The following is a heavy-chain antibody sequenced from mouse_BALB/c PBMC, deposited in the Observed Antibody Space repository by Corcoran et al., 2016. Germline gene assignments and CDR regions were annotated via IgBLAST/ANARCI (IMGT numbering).Heavy chain of an antibody. CDR1: GFDFSRYW. D-gene: IGHD3-1*01. V-gene: IGHV4-1*02. Sequence: EVKLLESGGGLVQPGGSLKLSCAASGFDFSRYWMSWVRQAPGKGLEWIGEINPDSSTINYTPSLKDKFIISRDNAKNTRYLQMSKVRSEDTALYYCAKARAYYAMDYWGQGTSVTVSS. J-gene: IGHJ4*01. CDR3: AKARAYYAMDY. CDR2: INPDSSTI.